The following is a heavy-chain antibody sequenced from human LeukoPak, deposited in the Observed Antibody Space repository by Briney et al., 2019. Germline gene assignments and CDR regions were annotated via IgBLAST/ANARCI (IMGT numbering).Heavy chain of an antibody. CDR1: GYSFTSYW. CDR3: ARSCRDGYRDFDY. CDR2: IYPGDSDT. D-gene: IGHD5-24*01. V-gene: IGHV5-51*01. J-gene: IGHJ4*02. Sequence: GESLKISCKGSGYSFTSYWIGWARQMPGKGLEWVGIIYPGDSDTRYSPSFQGQVTISADKSISTAYLQWSSLKASDTAMYYCARSCRDGYRDFDYWGQGTLVTVSS.